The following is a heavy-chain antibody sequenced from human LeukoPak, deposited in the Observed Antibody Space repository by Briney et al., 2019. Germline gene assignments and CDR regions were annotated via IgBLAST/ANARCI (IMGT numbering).Heavy chain of an antibody. V-gene: IGHV4-4*02. CDR3: ARDSALAQGVMFDY. Sequence: PSETLSRTSAVSGVSISSSNWWRWVRRPPGKGLEWIGEIYHSGTTNYNPPLRIRISISVDPSKNQFSLKLSSVTGADTAVYYCARDSALAQGVMFDYWGQGTLVTVSS. D-gene: IGHD3-16*01. CDR1: GVSISSSNW. J-gene: IGHJ4*02. CDR2: IYHSGTT.